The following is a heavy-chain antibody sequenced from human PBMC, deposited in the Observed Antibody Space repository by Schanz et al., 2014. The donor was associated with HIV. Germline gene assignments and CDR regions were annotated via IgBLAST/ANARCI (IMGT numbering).Heavy chain of an antibody. CDR3: ARDGSSGWQDPFDY. V-gene: IGHV3-30-3*01. CDR1: GFTFRSYA. D-gene: IGHD6-19*01. CDR2: ISYDGSNK. J-gene: IGHJ4*02. Sequence: QVQLVESGGGVVQPGRSLRLSCAASGFTFRSYAMHWVRQAPGKGLEWEAVISYDGSNKYYADSVKGRSTISRDNSKNTLYLQMNSLRAEDTAVYYCARDGSSGWQDPFDYWGQGTLVTVSS.